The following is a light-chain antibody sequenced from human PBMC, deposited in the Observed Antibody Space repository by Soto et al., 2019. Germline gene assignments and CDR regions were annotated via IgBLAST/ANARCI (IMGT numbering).Light chain of an antibody. J-gene: IGKJ4*01. V-gene: IGKV3-20*01. CDR3: QQYSTSRLT. CDR2: GAS. CDR1: QSVTSSY. Sequence: EIVLTQSPGTLSLSPGERATLSCRASQSVTSSYLAWYQQKPGQAPRLLISGASSRATGIPDRFSGSGSGTDFTINISRLEPEDFAVYYCQQYSTSRLTFGGGTKVEIK.